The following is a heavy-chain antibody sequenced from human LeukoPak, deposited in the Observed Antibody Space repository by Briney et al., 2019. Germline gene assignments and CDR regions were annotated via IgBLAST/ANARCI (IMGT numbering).Heavy chain of an antibody. Sequence: GGSLRLSCAASGFTFSNAWMSWVRQAPGKGLEWVGRIKSKTDGGTTDYAAPVKGRFTISSDDSKNTLNLQMKSLKTEDTTAYYCTTPGYSSGWYDLDYWGQGTLVTVSS. V-gene: IGHV3-15*01. J-gene: IGHJ4*02. CDR2: IKSKTDGGTT. D-gene: IGHD6-19*01. CDR1: GFTFSNAW. CDR3: TTPGYSSGWYDLDY.